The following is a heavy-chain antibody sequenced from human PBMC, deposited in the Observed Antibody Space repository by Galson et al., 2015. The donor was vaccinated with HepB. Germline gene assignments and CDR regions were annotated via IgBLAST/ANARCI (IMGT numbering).Heavy chain of an antibody. CDR2: ITDNGDLT. D-gene: IGHD7-27*01. J-gene: IGHJ4*02. CDR1: GFTFSSYA. Sequence: SLRLSCAASGFTFSSYAMSWVRQAPGKGLEWVSAITDNGDLTNYADPVRGRFTISRDNSKNTLYLQMNSLRVEDTAVYYCAKDIILTAGERRGYFDHWGQGALVTVSS. CDR3: AKDIILTAGERRGYFDH. V-gene: IGHV3-23*01.